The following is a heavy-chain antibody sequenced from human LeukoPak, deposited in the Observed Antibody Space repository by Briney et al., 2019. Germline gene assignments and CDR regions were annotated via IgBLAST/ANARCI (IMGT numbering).Heavy chain of an antibody. V-gene: IGHV3-21*01. CDR2: ITRTSSHI. Sequence: PGGSLRLSCAASGFTFSSYTMNWVRQAPGKGLEWVSSITRTSSHIYYADSVKGRFTISRDNARNSLSLQMNSLRGEDTAVYYCARDVVVPAEGGMDVWGQGTAVTVSS. D-gene: IGHD2-2*01. J-gene: IGHJ6*02. CDR1: GFTFSSYT. CDR3: ARDVVVPAEGGMDV.